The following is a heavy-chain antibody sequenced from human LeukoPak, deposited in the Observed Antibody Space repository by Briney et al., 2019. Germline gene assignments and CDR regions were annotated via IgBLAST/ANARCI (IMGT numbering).Heavy chain of an antibody. CDR1: GGSISSSSYS. CDR3: ATSSGYPFDY. V-gene: IGHV4-39*01. D-gene: IGHD3-22*01. Sequence: SETLSLTCTVSGGSISSSSYSWGWIRQPPGKGLEWIGSIYYSGSTYYNPSLKSRVTISVDTSKNQFSLKLSSVTAADTAVYYCATSSGYPFDYWGQGTLVTVSS. CDR2: IYYSGST. J-gene: IGHJ4*02.